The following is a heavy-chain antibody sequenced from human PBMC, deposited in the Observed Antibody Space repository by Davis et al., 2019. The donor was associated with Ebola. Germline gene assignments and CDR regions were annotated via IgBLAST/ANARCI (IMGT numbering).Heavy chain of an antibody. CDR1: GFTFSTYW. J-gene: IGHJ4*02. CDR2: IKEDGSNK. D-gene: IGHD1-20*01. V-gene: IGHV3-7*04. Sequence: GGSLRLSCAASGFTFSTYWMSWVRQAPGKGPEWVANIKEDGSNKYYVESVKGRFTISRENAKNSLYLQMSSLRVEDTAVYYCVRGRHNSLHYFDYWGQGTLVTVSS. CDR3: VRGRHNSLHYFDY.